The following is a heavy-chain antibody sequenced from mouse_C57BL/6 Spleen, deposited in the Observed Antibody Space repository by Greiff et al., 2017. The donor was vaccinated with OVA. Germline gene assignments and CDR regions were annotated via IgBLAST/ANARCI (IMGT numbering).Heavy chain of an antibody. D-gene: IGHD4-1*02. V-gene: IGHV1-36*01. CDR3: AQLGEAMDY. J-gene: IGHJ4*01. CDR2: VYPYNGGS. Sequence: VHVKQSGPVLVKPGPSVKLSCKASGFTFTDYYMHWVKQGHGKSLEWIGLVYPYNGGSGYNQKFKGKATLTVDTTSSTAYMELNSLTSEASAVYYCAQLGEAMDYWGQGTSVTVSS. CDR1: GFTFTDYY.